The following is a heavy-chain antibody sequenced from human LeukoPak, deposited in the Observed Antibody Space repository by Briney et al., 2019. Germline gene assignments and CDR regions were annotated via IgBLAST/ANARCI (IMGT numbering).Heavy chain of an antibody. D-gene: IGHD3-10*01. V-gene: IGHV3-9*01. Sequence: GGSLRLSCAASGFTFDDYAMHWVRQAPGKGLEWVSGISWNSGSIGYADSVKGRFTISRDNANNSLYLQMNSLRAEDTALYYCAKDKVLLWFGGPFDYWGQGTLVTVSS. J-gene: IGHJ4*02. CDR3: AKDKVLLWFGGPFDY. CDR1: GFTFDDYA. CDR2: ISWNSGSI.